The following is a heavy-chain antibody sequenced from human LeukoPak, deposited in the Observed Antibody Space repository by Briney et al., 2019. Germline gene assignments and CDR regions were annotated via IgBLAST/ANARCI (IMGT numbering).Heavy chain of an antibody. V-gene: IGHV3-7*05. CDR1: GFTFSSYW. CDR3: ARVGVFEQRFRWFDS. Sequence: GGSLRLSCAASGFTFSSYWMSWVRQAPGKGLEWVANIKQDGSETYYVDSVKGRFAISRDNARNSLNLHIDSLRAEDTAVYYCARVGVFEQRFRWFDSWGQGTLVTVSS. D-gene: IGHD6-25*01. CDR2: IKQDGSET. J-gene: IGHJ5*01.